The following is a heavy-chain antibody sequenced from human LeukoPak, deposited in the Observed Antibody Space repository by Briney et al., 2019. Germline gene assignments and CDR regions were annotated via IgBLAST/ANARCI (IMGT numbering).Heavy chain of an antibody. V-gene: IGHV3-33*07. CDR3: ARDRGYSSTWSFGKHYYMDV. CDR2: IWYDGSHK. J-gene: IGHJ6*03. Sequence: GGSPRLSCAASGFTFSSYGMYWVRQAPGKGLEWVAVIWYDGSHKSYANSVKGRFTISRDNPKNILYLHMNSLRADDTAVYYCARDRGYSSTWSFGKHYYMDVWGKGTTVTVSS. D-gene: IGHD6-13*01. CDR1: GFTFSSYG.